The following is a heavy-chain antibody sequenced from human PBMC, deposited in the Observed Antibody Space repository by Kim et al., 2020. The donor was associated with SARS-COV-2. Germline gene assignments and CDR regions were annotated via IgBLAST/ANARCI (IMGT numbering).Heavy chain of an antibody. CDR3: ARVGPYYSYGMDV. J-gene: IGHJ6*02. Sequence: SETLSLTCGVSGDSISHSNLWSWVRQPPGKGLEWIGDIYHSGSTNSNPSLKSRVAISVDKSTNQFSLRLTSVTAADTAVYYCARVGPYYSYGMDVWGQGTTVTVSS. CDR2: IYHSGST. CDR1: GDSISHSNL. V-gene: IGHV4-4*02.